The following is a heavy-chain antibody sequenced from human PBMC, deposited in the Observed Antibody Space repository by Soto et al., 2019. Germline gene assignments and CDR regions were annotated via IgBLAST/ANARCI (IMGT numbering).Heavy chain of an antibody. Sequence: PGGSLRLSCAASGFTFGASALQWVRQASGKGLEWLGRIGSKGETYATAYAASVKGRFTISRDDSKNTLYLQMNSLRAEDTAVYYCAKLMGGYHSDPLLYLGQGTLVTVSS. D-gene: IGHD3-22*01. CDR2: IGSKGETYAT. CDR3: AKLMGGYHSDPLLY. CDR1: GFTFGASA. V-gene: IGHV3-73*01. J-gene: IGHJ4*02.